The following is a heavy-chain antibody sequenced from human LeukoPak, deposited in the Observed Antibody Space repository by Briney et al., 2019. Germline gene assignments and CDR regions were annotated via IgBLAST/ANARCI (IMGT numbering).Heavy chain of an antibody. Sequence: SVKVSFKASGGTFSSYAISWVRQAPGQGLEWMGGIIPIFGTANYAQKFQGRVTITTDESTSTAYMELSSLRSEDTAVYYCARGREIRYCTNGACYTDLDYWGQGTLVTVSS. CDR1: GGTFSSYA. CDR3: ARGREIRYCTNGACYTDLDY. D-gene: IGHD2-8*01. CDR2: IIPIFGTA. V-gene: IGHV1-69*05. J-gene: IGHJ4*02.